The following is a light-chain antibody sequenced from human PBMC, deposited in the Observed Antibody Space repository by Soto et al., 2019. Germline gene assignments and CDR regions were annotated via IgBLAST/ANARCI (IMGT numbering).Light chain of an antibody. CDR2: EVS. CDR3: SSYTSSSTYV. CDR1: SSDVGGYNY. J-gene: IGLJ1*01. Sequence: QSVLTQPASVSGSPGQSITISCTGTSSDVGGYNYVSWYQQHPGKAPKLMIYEVSTRPSGVSNRFSGSKSGNTASLTISGLQAEGESDYYCSSYTSSSTYVFGTGTKGTVL. V-gene: IGLV2-14*01.